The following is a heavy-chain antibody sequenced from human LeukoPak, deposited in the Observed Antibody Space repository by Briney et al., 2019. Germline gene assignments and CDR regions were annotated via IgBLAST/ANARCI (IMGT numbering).Heavy chain of an antibody. CDR3: ARDQEGFDY. Sequence: GASVKVSCKASGYTFTNNYLHWVRQAPGQGLEWMGMIYPRDGSTSYVQNFQGRVTVTRDTSTTTVHMELRGLRSEDTAVYYCARDQEGFDYWGQGTVVTVSS. CDR2: IYPRDGST. V-gene: IGHV1-46*01. J-gene: IGHJ4*02. CDR1: GYTFTNNY.